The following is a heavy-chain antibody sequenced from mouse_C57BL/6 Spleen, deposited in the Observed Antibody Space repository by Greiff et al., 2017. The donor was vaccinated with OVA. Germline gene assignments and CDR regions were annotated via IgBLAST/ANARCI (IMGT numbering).Heavy chain of an antibody. CDR2: INPSNGGT. J-gene: IGHJ2*01. D-gene: IGHD1-1*01. CDR3: ARRDGSSSYYFDY. Sequence: QVHVKQPGTELVKPGASVKLSCKASGYTFTSYWMHWVKQRPGQGLEWIGNINPSNGGTNYNEKFKSKATLTVDKSSSTAYMQLSSLTSEDSAVYYCARRDGSSSYYFDYWGQGTTLTVSS. V-gene: IGHV1-53*01. CDR1: GYTFTSYW.